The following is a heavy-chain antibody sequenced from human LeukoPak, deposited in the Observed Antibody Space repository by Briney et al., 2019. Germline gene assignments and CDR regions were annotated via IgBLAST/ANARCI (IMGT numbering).Heavy chain of an antibody. CDR2: IYYSGST. Sequence: SETLSLTCTVSGGSISSYYWSWIRQPPGKGLEWIGYIYYSGSTNYNPSLKSRVTIPVDTSKNQFSLKLSSVTAADTAVYYCARGVGYDSFDYWGQGTLVTVSS. V-gene: IGHV4-59*01. D-gene: IGHD5-12*01. CDR3: ARGVGYDSFDY. J-gene: IGHJ4*02. CDR1: GGSISSYY.